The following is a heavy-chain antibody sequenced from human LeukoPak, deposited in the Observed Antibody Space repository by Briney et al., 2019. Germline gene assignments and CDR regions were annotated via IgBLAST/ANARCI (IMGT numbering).Heavy chain of an antibody. CDR2: IYYSGST. Sequence: SETLSLTCTVSGGSISSYYWSWIRQPPGKGLEWIGYIYYSGSTNYSPSLKSRVTIAVDTSKNKFSLKLSSVTAADTAVYYCARGNYYDSRTYYRAFDIWGQGTMVIVSS. J-gene: IGHJ3*02. V-gene: IGHV4-59*01. CDR1: GGSISSYY. D-gene: IGHD3-22*01. CDR3: ARGNYYDSRTYYRAFDI.